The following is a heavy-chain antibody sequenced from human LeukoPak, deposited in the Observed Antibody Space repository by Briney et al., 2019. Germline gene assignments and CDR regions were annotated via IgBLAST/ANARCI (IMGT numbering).Heavy chain of an antibody. CDR1: GFTSSSCD. Sequence: PGGSLSLSCAGSGFTSSSCDMHWVRQCTGKGLAWVSTIAAAGDPYYPASVKGRFTISRESAKKSLYLQMNNLRAGGTAVYYCVRGPDYWGQGTPVTVSS. V-gene: IGHV3-13*05. J-gene: IGHJ4*02. CDR2: IAAAGDP. CDR3: VRGPDY.